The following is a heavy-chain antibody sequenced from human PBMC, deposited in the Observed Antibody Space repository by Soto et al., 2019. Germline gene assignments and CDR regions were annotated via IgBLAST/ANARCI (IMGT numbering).Heavy chain of an antibody. CDR3: ARDKAGRRIVVVPAAIGGPYNWFDP. V-gene: IGHV1-2*02. Sequence: EASVKVSCKASGYTFTGYYMHWVRQAPGQGLEWMGWINPNSGGTNYAQKFQGRVTMTRDTSISTAYMELSRLRSDDTAVYYCARDKAGRRIVVVPAAIGGPYNWFDPWGQGTLVTVSS. CDR1: GYTFTGYY. CDR2: INPNSGGT. J-gene: IGHJ5*02. D-gene: IGHD2-2*01.